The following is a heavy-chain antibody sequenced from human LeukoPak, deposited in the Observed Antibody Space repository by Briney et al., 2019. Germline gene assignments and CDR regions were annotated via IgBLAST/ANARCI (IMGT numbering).Heavy chain of an antibody. CDR3: ARDSRPHLYHYDSSGYPSPLNP. D-gene: IGHD3-22*01. V-gene: IGHV1-18*01. CDR1: GYTLTSYG. J-gene: IGHJ5*02. CDR2: ISAYNGNT. Sequence: GASVKVSCKASGYTLTSYGISWVRQAPGQGLEWMGWISAYNGNTNYAQKLQGRVTMTTDTSTSTAYMELRSLRSDDTAVYYCARDSRPHLYHYDSSGYPSPLNPWGQGTLVTVSS.